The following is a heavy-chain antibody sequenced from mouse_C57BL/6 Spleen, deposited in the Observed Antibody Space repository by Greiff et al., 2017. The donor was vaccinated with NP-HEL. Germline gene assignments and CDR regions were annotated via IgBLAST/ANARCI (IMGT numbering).Heavy chain of an antibody. J-gene: IGHJ1*03. CDR1: GFSLTSYA. V-gene: IGHV2-9-1*01. Sequence: VMLVESGPGLVAPSQSLSITCTVSGFSLTSYAISWVRQPPGKGLEWLGVIWTGGGTNYNSALKSRLSISKDNSKSQVFLKMNSLQTDDTARYYCASLSYYYGSSYGFFRYFDVWGTGTTVTVSS. CDR3: ASLSYYYGSSYGFFRYFDV. D-gene: IGHD1-1*01. CDR2: IWTGGGT.